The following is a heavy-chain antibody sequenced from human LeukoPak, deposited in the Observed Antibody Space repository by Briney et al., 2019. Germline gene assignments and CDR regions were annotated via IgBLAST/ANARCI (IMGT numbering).Heavy chain of an antibody. D-gene: IGHD7-27*01. J-gene: IGHJ4*02. CDR2: ISSNGGST. CDR1: GFTFSSYA. V-gene: IGHV3-64*01. Sequence: GGSLRLSCAASGFTFSSYAMHWVRQAPGKGLEYVSAISSNGGSTYYANSVKGRFTISRDNSKSTLYLQMGSLRAEDMAVYYCARGGLGFDYWGQGTLVTVSS. CDR3: ARGGLGFDY.